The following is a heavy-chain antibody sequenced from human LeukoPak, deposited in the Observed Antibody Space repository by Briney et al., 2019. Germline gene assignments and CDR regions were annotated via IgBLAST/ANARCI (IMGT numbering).Heavy chain of an antibody. CDR3: AREGSGGPYGDYAFDY. Sequence: GGSLRLSCAASGFTFSSYSMNWVRQAPGKGLEWASYISSSSSTIYYADSVKGRFTISRDNAKNSLYLQMNSLRDEDTAVYYCAREGSGGPYGDYAFDYWGQGTLVTVSS. V-gene: IGHV3-48*02. J-gene: IGHJ4*02. CDR2: ISSSSSTI. CDR1: GFTFSSYS. D-gene: IGHD4-17*01.